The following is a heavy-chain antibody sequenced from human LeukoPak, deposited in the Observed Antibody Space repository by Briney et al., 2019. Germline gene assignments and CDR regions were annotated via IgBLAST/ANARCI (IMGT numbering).Heavy chain of an antibody. Sequence: SETLSLTCTVSGGSIRSSSYNWGWIRQPPGKGLEWIGSIHYTGTTFYNPSLKTRVTISIDTSKNQFSLKLTSVTAADTAIFYCASGYFVHTFDFWGQGTLGTVSS. CDR1: GGSIRSSSYN. CDR3: ASGYFVHTFDF. V-gene: IGHV4-39*01. J-gene: IGHJ4*02. D-gene: IGHD2-2*03. CDR2: IHYTGTT.